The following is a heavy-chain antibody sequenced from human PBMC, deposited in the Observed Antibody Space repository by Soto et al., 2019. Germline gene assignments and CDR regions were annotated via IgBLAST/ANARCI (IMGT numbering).Heavy chain of an antibody. Sequence: TSETLSLTCSVSGGSISSIDYFWSWIRQPPGKGLEWIGFIYHTGTTYYNPSLRSRVTISIDTSKSQFSMKLNSVTAADTAVYYCARVMAAMQNWLDPWGQGTLVTVYS. V-gene: IGHV4-30-4*01. D-gene: IGHD2-2*01. J-gene: IGHJ5*02. CDR1: GGSISSIDYF. CDR3: ARVMAAMQNWLDP. CDR2: IYHTGTT.